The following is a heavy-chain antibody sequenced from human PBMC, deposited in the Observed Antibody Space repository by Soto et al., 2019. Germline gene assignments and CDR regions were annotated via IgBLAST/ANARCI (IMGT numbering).Heavy chain of an antibody. J-gene: IGHJ5*02. CDR1: GVSISSSIYY. D-gene: IGHD4-17*01. CDR2: IYYSGST. CDR3: ARTADYGEYERLHNWFDP. V-gene: IGHV4-39*01. Sequence: SETLSLTCTVSGVSISSSIYYLGWIRQPPGKGLEWIGSIYYSGSTYYNPSLKSRVTISVDTSKNQFSLKLSSVTAADTAVYYCARTADYGEYERLHNWFDPWGQGTLVTVSS.